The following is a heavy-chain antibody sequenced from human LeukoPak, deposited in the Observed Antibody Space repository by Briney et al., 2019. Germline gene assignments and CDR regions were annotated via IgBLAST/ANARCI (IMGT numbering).Heavy chain of an antibody. J-gene: IGHJ4*02. CDR3: ARDRSSHYGAYDFDY. CDR2: IYTSGST. V-gene: IGHV4-4*07. Sequence: PSETLSLTCTVSGGSISSYYWSWIRQPAGKGLEWIGRIYTSGSTNYNPSLKSRVSMSVDTSKNQFSLKLNSVTAADTAVYYCARDRSSHYGAYDFDYWGQGTLVTVSS. D-gene: IGHD4-17*01. CDR1: GGSISSYY.